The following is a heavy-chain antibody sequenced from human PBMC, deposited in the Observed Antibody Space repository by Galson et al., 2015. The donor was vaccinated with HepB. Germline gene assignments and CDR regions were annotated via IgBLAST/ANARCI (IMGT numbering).Heavy chain of an antibody. CDR2: IYWDDDK. Sequence: PALVKPTQTLTLTCTFSGFSLSTSGVGVGWIRQPPGKALEWLALIYWDDDKRYSPSLKSRLTITKDTSKNQVVLTMTNMDPVDTATYYCAHSLTMEGRGIYYYYGMDVWGQGTTVTVSS. V-gene: IGHV2-5*02. CDR1: GFSLSTSGVG. CDR3: AHSLTMEGRGIYYYYGMDV. D-gene: IGHD3-10*01. J-gene: IGHJ6*02.